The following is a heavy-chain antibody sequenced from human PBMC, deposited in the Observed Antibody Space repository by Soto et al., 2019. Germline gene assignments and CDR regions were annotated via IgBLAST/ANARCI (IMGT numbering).Heavy chain of an antibody. V-gene: IGHV4-59*01. CDR2: IYNNGST. CDR3: ARKAGSP. D-gene: IGHD6-19*01. CDR1: GGSISSYY. J-gene: IGHJ5*02. Sequence: SETLSLTCTVSGGSISSYYWSWMRQSPGKGLEWIGYIYNNGSTNYSPSLKSRVTISIDTSKNQFSLKLNSVTAADTAVYYCARKAGSPWGQGTRVTVSS.